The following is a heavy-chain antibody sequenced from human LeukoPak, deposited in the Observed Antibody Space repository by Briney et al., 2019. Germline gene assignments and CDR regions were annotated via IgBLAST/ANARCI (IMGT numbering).Heavy chain of an antibody. Sequence: PGGSLRLSCVASGFTFNTYNMNWVRQAPGKGLEWVSSITSSSSYIYYADSVKGRFTISRDNAKNSLYLQMNSLRAEDTAVYYCARAGYCSGGSCPRGYYYYMDVWGKGTTVTVSS. CDR3: ARAGYCSGGSCPRGYYYYMDV. D-gene: IGHD2-15*01. CDR2: ITSSSSYI. CDR1: GFTFNTYN. J-gene: IGHJ6*03. V-gene: IGHV3-21*01.